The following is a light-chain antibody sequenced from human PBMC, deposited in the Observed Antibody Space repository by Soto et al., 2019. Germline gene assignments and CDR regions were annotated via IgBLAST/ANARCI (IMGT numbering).Light chain of an antibody. Sequence: IVLTQSPATLSLSPWERAILSCRASQSVSTFLAWFQQKPGQPPRLLIYNASNRTTGIPARFSGSGSGTDFTLTISSLEPEDFAVYYRQQRGDWPPITFGQGTRLEIK. CDR2: NAS. V-gene: IGKV3-11*01. J-gene: IGKJ5*01. CDR3: QQRGDWPPIT. CDR1: QSVSTF.